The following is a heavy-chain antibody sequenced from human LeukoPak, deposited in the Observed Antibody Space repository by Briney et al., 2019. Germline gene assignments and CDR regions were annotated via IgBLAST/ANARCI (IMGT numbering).Heavy chain of an antibody. CDR3: AKGTGKYWTYFDN. CDR2: ISWNSCSI. Sequence: GGSLRLSCTASGFTFDDYAMHWVRHAPGKGLEWVSGISWNSCSIDDAGSVRGRFTISRDNANNSLFLHMSSLSAEDTALYYCAKGTGKYWTYFDNWGQGTLVTVSS. D-gene: IGHD1-1*01. J-gene: IGHJ4*02. CDR1: GFTFDDYA. V-gene: IGHV3-9*01.